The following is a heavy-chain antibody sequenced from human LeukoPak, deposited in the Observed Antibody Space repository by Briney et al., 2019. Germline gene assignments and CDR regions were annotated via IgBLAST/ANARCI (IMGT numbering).Heavy chain of an antibody. J-gene: IGHJ4*02. CDR2: IYYSGST. V-gene: IGHV4-59*01. CDR1: GGSISSYY. D-gene: IGHD3-22*01. Sequence: SETLSLTCTVSGGSISSYYWSWIRQPPGKGLEWIGYIYYSGSTNYNPSPKSRITISVDTSKNQFSLKLSSVTAADTAVYYRARAMIVEEGFDYWGQGTLVTVSS. CDR3: ARAMIVEEGFDY.